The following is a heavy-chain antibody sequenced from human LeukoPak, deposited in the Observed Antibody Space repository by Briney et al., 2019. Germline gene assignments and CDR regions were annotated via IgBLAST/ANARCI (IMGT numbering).Heavy chain of an antibody. Sequence: PGGSLRLSCAASGFTFSSYTMSWVRQAPGKGLEWVANIKQDGSEKYYVDSVKGRFTISRDNAKNSLYLQMNSLRAEDTAVYYCARMVYSSSWYWYFQHWGQGTLVTVSS. CDR3: ARMVYSSSWYWYFQH. CDR2: IKQDGSEK. D-gene: IGHD6-13*01. J-gene: IGHJ1*01. V-gene: IGHV3-7*01. CDR1: GFTFSSYT.